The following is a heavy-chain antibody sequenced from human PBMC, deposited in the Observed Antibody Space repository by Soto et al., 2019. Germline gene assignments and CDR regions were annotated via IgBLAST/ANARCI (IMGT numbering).Heavy chain of an antibody. CDR2: IYYSGST. D-gene: IGHD3-3*02. V-gene: IGHV4-39*01. CDR3: ASPKIAFYNWFDP. Sequence: TETLSLKCTVAGGSISSSSYYGGWIRQPPGKGLEWIGSIYYSGSTYYNPSLKSRVTISVDTSKNQFSLKLSSVTAADTAVYYCASPKIAFYNWFDPWGQGTLVTVS. CDR1: GGSISSSSYY. J-gene: IGHJ5*02.